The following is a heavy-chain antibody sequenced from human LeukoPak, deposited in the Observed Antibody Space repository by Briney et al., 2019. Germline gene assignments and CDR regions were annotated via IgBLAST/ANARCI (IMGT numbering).Heavy chain of an antibody. Sequence: SVKVSCKASGGTFSSYAISWVRQAPGPGLEWMGGIIPIVGTANYAQKFQGRVTITADESTSTAYMELSSLRSEDTAVYYCARGPYYYYYDMDVWGKGTTVTVSS. J-gene: IGHJ6*03. V-gene: IGHV1-69*13. CDR1: GGTFSSYA. CDR3: ARGPYYYYYDMDV. CDR2: IIPIVGTA.